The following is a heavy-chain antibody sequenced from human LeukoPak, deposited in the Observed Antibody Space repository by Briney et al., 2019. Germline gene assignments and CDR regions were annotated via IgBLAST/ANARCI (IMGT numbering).Heavy chain of an antibody. Sequence: PGGSLRLSCAASGFIVSNNYMSWVRQAPGKGLEWVSVMYGGGSTYYADSVKGRFTISRDSPTNMVFLEMNSLRAEDTAVYYCAKGHGAYSSVPYRYFGMDVWGQGTTVAVSS. CDR1: GFIVSNNY. CDR2: MYGGGST. D-gene: IGHD6-25*01. V-gene: IGHV3-66*01. CDR3: AKGHGAYSSVPYRYFGMDV. J-gene: IGHJ6*02.